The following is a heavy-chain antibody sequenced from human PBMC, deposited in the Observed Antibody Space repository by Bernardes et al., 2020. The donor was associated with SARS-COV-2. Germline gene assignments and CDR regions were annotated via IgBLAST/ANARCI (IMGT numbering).Heavy chain of an antibody. CDR1: GGSISSSY. D-gene: IGHD2-15*01. Sequence: SETLSLTCTVSGGSISSSYWSWIRQHPGPGLAWIGYLYYSGSTNYNPSLKSRVTISVDTSKNQFSLKLSSVTAADTAVYYCARWSRGGKSMYYFDYWGQGTLVTVSS. CDR2: LYYSGST. J-gene: IGHJ4*02. V-gene: IGHV4-59*01. CDR3: ARWSRGGKSMYYFDY.